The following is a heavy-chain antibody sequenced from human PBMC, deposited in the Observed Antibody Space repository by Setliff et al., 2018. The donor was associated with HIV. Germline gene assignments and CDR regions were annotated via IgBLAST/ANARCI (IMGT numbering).Heavy chain of an antibody. J-gene: IGHJ4*02. CDR2: IRSKTKSYAT. Sequence: GGSLRLSCAASGFSFSGSAMHWVRQASGKGLEWVGRIRSKTKSYATTYAASVTGRFTISRDDSRNTVYLQMNSLKPEDTAVYYCATPPGYYDSSPFDFWGQGTLVTVS. V-gene: IGHV3-73*01. CDR1: GFSFSGSA. CDR3: ATPPGYYDSSPFDF. D-gene: IGHD3-22*01.